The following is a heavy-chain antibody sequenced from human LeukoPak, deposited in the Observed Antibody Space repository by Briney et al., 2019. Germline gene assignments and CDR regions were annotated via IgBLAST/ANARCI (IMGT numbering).Heavy chain of an antibody. V-gene: IGHV3-21*01. CDR1: GHIVEDNA. CDR2: ISSSRSHI. D-gene: IGHD5-24*01. CDR3: ARVEWDGYNWVDFDY. J-gene: IGHJ4*02. Sequence: GGSLRLSCVVSGHIVEDNAMHWVRQVPGKGLEWVSTISSSRSHIYYADSVKGRFTISRDNAKNSLYLQMNSLRAEDTAVYYCARVEWDGYNWVDFDYWGQGTLVTVSS.